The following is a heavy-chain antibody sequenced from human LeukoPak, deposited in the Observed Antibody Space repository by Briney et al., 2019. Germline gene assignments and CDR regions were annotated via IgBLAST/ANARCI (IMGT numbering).Heavy chain of an antibody. CDR3: AKDMSPSLTTGWFDP. CDR2: ISWNSGSI. V-gene: IGHV3-9*01. D-gene: IGHD1-14*01. Sequence: PGGSLRLSCAASGFTFDDYAMHWVRQAPGKGLECVSGISWNSGSIGYADSVKGRFTISRDNAKNSLYLQMNSLRAEDTALYYCAKDMSPSLTTGWFDPWGQGTLVTVSS. CDR1: GFTFDDYA. J-gene: IGHJ5*02.